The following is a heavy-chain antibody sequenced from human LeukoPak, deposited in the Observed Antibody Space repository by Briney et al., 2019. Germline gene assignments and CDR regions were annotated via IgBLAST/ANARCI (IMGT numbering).Heavy chain of an antibody. Sequence: PGGSLRLSCAASGCTFSKNAMHWVRQAPGKGLEWVAVISVDGRDLYHADSVKGRFTISRDNSKNTLYLQMNSLRAEDTAVYYCARGPLWYDSSGSLNYWGQGTLVTVSS. V-gene: IGHV3-30*04. D-gene: IGHD3-22*01. CDR2: ISVDGRDL. CDR3: ARGPLWYDSSGSLNY. CDR1: GCTFSKNA. J-gene: IGHJ4*02.